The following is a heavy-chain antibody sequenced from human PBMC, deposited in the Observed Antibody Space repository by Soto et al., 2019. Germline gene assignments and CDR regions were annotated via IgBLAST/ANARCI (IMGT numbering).Heavy chain of an antibody. V-gene: IGHV1-69*12. D-gene: IGHD2-8*01. CDR1: GGTFSSYA. CDR3: ARANAARGGYYYYYGMDV. Sequence: QGQLVQSGAEVKKPGSSVKVSCKASGGTFSSYAISWVRQAPGQGLEWMGGIIPIFGTANYAQKFQGRVTITADESTSTAYMELSSMRSEDKAVYYCARANAARGGYYYYYGMDVWGQGTTVTVSS. CDR2: IIPIFGTA. J-gene: IGHJ6*02.